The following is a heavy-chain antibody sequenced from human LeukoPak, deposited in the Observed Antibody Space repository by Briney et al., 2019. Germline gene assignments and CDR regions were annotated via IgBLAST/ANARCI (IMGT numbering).Heavy chain of an antibody. CDR2: IKQDGSEK. CDR3: AKSKSYDSSGYSSPYNWFDP. Sequence: PGGSLRLSCAASGFTFSSYWMSWVRQAPGKGLEWVANIKQDGSEKYYVDSVKGRFTISRDNAKNSLYLQMNNLRAEDTALYYCAKSKSYDSSGYSSPYNWFDPWGQGTLVTVSS. V-gene: IGHV3-7*03. J-gene: IGHJ5*02. D-gene: IGHD3-22*01. CDR1: GFTFSSYW.